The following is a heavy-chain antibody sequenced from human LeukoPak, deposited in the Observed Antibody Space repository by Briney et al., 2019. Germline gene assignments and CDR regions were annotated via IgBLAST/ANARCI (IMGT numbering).Heavy chain of an antibody. CDR2: IGTAGDT. J-gene: IGHJ4*02. CDR3: ARVAKERVGGVYYFGY. CDR1: GFTFSDYD. Sequence: PGGSLRLSCAASGFTFSDYDMHWLRQPTGKGLEWVSAIGTAGDTYYTGSVKGRFTISRENAKNSLYLQMNSLRAGDTAVYYCARVAKERVGGVYYFGYWGQGTLVTVSS. D-gene: IGHD1-1*01. V-gene: IGHV3-13*01.